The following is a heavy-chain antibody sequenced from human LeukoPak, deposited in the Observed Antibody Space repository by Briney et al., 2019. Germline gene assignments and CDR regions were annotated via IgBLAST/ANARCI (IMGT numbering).Heavy chain of an antibody. V-gene: IGHV4-31*03. CDR2: IYYSGST. CDR1: GGSISSGGYY. D-gene: IGHD3-9*01. CDR3: SRGSYDILTGYSTLGEY. Sequence: PSETLSLTCTVPGGSISSGGYYWSWIRQHPGKGLEWIGYIYYSGSTYYNPSLKSRVTISVDTSKNQFSLKLSSVTAADTAVYYCSRGSYDILTGYSTLGEYWGQGTLVTVSS. J-gene: IGHJ4*02.